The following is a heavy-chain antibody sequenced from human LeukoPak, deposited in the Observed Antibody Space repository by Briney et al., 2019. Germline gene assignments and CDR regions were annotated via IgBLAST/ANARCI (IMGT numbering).Heavy chain of an antibody. CDR3: ARGGYCSGGSCYGGAFDY. Sequence: SETLSLTCAVYGGSFSGYYWSWLRQPSGKGLEWIGEINHSGSTNYNPSLKSRVTISVDTSKNQFSLKLSSVTAADTAVYYCARGGYCSGGSCYGGAFDYWGQGTLVTVSS. V-gene: IGHV4-34*01. D-gene: IGHD2-15*01. CDR1: GGSFSGYY. J-gene: IGHJ4*02. CDR2: INHSGST.